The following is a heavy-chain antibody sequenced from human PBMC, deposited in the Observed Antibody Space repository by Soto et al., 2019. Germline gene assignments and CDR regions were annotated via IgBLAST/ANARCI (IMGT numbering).Heavy chain of an antibody. V-gene: IGHV3-48*02. Sequence: ELQLVESGGGLAQPGGSLRLSCAASGFTFSSYSVNWVRQAPGKGLEWVSNIWRASTINYADSVKGRFTVSRDNAKNSTSLHMNGLRDEDTAVYYCVRDYSLGFDYWGQGILVTVSS. J-gene: IGHJ4*02. D-gene: IGHD6-13*01. CDR1: GFTFSSYS. CDR2: IWRASTI. CDR3: VRDYSLGFDY.